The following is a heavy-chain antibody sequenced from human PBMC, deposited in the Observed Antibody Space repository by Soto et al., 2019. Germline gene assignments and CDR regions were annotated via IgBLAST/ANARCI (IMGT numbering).Heavy chain of an antibody. J-gene: IGHJ3*02. CDR2: IYRGGST. Sequence: EVQLVESGGGLVQPWGSLRLSCAASGFTVSSNYMSWFRQSPGKGLEWVSVIYRGGSTYYADSVKGRFTISRDNSKNTLYLQMTSLTAEETAVYYCAEAENAFDIWGQGTMVTVSS. V-gene: IGHV3-66*01. CDR1: GFTVSSNY. CDR3: AEAENAFDI.